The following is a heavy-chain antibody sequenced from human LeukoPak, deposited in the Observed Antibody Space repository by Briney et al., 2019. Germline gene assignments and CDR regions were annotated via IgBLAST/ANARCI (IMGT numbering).Heavy chain of an antibody. CDR1: GVSIISSDYH. CDR3: ARHCCSGPAKRVFDI. Sequence: SETLSLTCTVSGVSIISSDYHWGWVRQPPGKGLEWIGTISYSGNTDYNPSLRSRVTISVDTSNNQFSLRLGSVTAADTAVYHCARHCCSGPAKRVFDIWGQGTMVTVSS. CDR2: ISYSGNT. D-gene: IGHD2-15*01. V-gene: IGHV4-39*01. J-gene: IGHJ3*02.